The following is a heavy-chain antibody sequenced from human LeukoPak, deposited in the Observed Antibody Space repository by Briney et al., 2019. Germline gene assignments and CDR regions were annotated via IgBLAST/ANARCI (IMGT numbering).Heavy chain of an antibody. Sequence: GGSLRLSCAASGFTFDDYAMHWVRQAPGKGLEWVSGISWNSGSIGYADSVKGRFTISRDNAKNSLYLQMNSLRAEDTALYYCAKDITLLHGAFDIWGQGTMVTVSS. CDR3: AKDITLLHGAFDI. CDR2: ISWNSGSI. V-gene: IGHV3-9*01. CDR1: GFTFDDYA. D-gene: IGHD2-15*01. J-gene: IGHJ3*02.